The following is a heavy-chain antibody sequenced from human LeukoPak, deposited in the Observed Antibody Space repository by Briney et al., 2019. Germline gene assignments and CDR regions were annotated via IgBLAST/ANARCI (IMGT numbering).Heavy chain of an antibody. CDR1: GGSISSSSYQ. J-gene: IGHJ4*02. CDR3: ARIYYSDSSVYYYFDY. V-gene: IGHV4-39*01. Sequence: PSETLSLTCTVSGGSISSSSYQWGWIRQPPGKGLEWIGSIYFTGSTYYNPSLKSRVTISVDTSKNRFSLKLSSVTAADTAVYYCARIYYSDSSVYYYFDYWGQGSLVTVSS. CDR2: IYFTGST. D-gene: IGHD3-22*01.